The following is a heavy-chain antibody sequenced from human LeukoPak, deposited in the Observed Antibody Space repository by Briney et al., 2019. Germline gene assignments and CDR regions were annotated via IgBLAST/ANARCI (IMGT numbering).Heavy chain of an antibody. V-gene: IGHV4-31*03. CDR2: IYYSGST. J-gene: IGHJ4*02. CDR1: GGSISSGGYS. CDR3: ASSAGYSSSWKTTVDY. D-gene: IGHD6-13*01. Sequence: PSQTLSLTCTVSGGSISSGGYSWSWIRQHPGKGLEWIGYIYYSGSTYYNPSLKSRVTISVDTSKNQFSLKLSSVTAADTAVYYCASSAGYSSSWKTTVDYWGQGTLVTVSS.